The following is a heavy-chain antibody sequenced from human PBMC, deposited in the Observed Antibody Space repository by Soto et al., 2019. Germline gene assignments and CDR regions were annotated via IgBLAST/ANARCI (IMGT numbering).Heavy chain of an antibody. D-gene: IGHD3-9*01. CDR3: DRDPGFRSDS. V-gene: IGHV1-18*01. CDR1: GYTFTSYG. CDR2: ISAYNGNT. Sequence: QVQLVQSGAEVKKPGASVKVSCKASGYTFTSYGISWVRQAPGQGLEWMGWISAYNGNTNYAQKIRGXAXMXXATSTSRAYMELRSLRSDDTAVYYCDRDPGFRSDSWGQGTLVTVSS. J-gene: IGHJ4*02.